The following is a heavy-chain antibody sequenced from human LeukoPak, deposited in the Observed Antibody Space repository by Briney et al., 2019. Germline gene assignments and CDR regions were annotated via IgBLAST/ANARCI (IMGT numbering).Heavy chain of an antibody. CDR2: IYYSGTT. J-gene: IGHJ4*02. D-gene: IGHD3-3*02. V-gene: IGHV4-59*08. CDR1: GFTFSSYA. Sequence: GSLRLSCAASGFTFSSYAMSWVRQAPGKGLEWLGYIYYSGTTNYNPSLKSRLTMSLDTSKKQLSLRLTSVTAADTAVYYCARHLRSFPDCWGQGTLVTVSS. CDR3: ARHLRSFPDC.